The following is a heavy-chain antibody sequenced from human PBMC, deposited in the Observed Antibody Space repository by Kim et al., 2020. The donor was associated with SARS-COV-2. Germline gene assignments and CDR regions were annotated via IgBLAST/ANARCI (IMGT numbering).Heavy chain of an antibody. J-gene: IGHJ5*02. V-gene: IGHV4-59*08. Sequence: SETLSLTCTVSGGSISSYYWSWIRQPPGKGLEWIGYIYYSGSTNYNPSLKSRVTISVDTSKNQFSLKLSSVTAADTAVYYCARRPESWFDPWGQGTLVTVSS. CDR1: GGSISSYY. CDR2: IYYSGST. CDR3: ARRPESWFDP.